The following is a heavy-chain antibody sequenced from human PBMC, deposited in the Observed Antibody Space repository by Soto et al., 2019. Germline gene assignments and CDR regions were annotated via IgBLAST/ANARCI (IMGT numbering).Heavy chain of an antibody. V-gene: IGHV4-59*01. CDR1: GGSISSYY. CDR3: ARELLWFGELAWFDP. CDR2: IYYSGST. J-gene: IGHJ5*02. Sequence: SETLSLTCTVSGGSISSYYWSWIRQPPGKGLEWIGYIYYSGSTNYNPSLKSRVTISVDTSKNQFSLKLSSVTAADTAVYYCARELLWFGELAWFDPWGQGTLVTVSS. D-gene: IGHD3-10*01.